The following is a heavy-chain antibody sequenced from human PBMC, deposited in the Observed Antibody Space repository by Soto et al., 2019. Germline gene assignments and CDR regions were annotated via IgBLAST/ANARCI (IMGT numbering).Heavy chain of an antibody. J-gene: IGHJ5*02. Sequence: SETLSLTCTVSGGSISSGGYYWSWIRQHPGKGLEWIGYIYYSGSTYYNPSLKSRVTISVDTSKNQFSLKLSSVTAADTAAYYCARVDPYGSGSYYWFDPWGQGTLVTVSS. V-gene: IGHV4-31*03. CDR3: ARVDPYGSGSYYWFDP. CDR1: GGSISSGGYY. D-gene: IGHD3-10*01. CDR2: IYYSGST.